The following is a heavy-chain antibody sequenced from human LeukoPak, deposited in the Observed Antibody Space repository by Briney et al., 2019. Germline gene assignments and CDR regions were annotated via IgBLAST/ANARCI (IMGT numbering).Heavy chain of an antibody. D-gene: IGHD5-12*01. J-gene: IGHJ4*02. Sequence: AGGKVCLNAAGYSFTSYDNDMVRVGNAQGMGWMGVMNPNSESTGYTQKFQGRVTITGNTAISTAYIELSGLRSEDTAVYYCARGRSTGYPYYFEYWGQGTLVTVSS. CDR1: GYSFTSYD. CDR2: MNPNSEST. V-gene: IGHV1-8*03. CDR3: ARGRSTGYPYYFEY.